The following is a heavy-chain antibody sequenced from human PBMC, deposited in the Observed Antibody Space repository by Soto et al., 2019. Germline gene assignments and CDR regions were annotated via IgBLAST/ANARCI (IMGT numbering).Heavy chain of an antibody. J-gene: IGHJ4*02. CDR1: GFTSSSYG. CDR3: AKGYDILTEVDY. D-gene: IGHD3-9*01. V-gene: IGHV3-30*18. Sequence: QVQLVESGGGVVQPGRSLRLSCAASGFTSSSYGMHWVRQAPGKGLEWVAVISYDGSNKYYADSVKGRFTISRDNSKNTLYLQMNSLRAEDTAVYYCAKGYDILTEVDYWGQGTLVTVSS. CDR2: ISYDGSNK.